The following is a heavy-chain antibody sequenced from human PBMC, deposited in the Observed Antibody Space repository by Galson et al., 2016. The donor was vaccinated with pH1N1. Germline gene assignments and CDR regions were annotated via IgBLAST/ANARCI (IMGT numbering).Heavy chain of an antibody. CDR1: GFTFSSYW. CDR3: ARKGLPDV. V-gene: IGHV3-7*01. Sequence: SLRLSCAASGFTFSSYWMSWVRQAPGKGLEWVANIKQDGSVKWYVDSVKGRFTISRDNAKNSLYLQMNSLRGEDTAVYYCARKGLPDVWGQGITVTVSS. J-gene: IGHJ6*02. CDR2: IKQDGSVK.